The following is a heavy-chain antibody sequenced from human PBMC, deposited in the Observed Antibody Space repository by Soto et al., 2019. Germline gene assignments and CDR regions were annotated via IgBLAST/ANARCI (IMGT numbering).Heavy chain of an antibody. Sequence: QVQLVQSGAEVKKPGASVTISCKDSGYTFTRYTMNWVRQAPGQRLAWMGWINPDNGNTKSSQKFQDRVIITRDTSASTAYMDLSSLRSEYTAVYYCARGIATGQLDPWGQGTLVTVSS. J-gene: IGHJ5*02. V-gene: IGHV1-3*01. CDR1: GYTFTRYT. D-gene: IGHD2-15*01. CDR2: INPDNGNT. CDR3: ARGIATGQLDP.